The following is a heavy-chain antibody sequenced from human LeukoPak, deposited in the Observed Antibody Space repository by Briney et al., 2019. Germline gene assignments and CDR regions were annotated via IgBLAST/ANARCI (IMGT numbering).Heavy chain of an antibody. V-gene: IGHV3-21*04. CDR1: GFTFSSYS. CDR3: AKGTASQH. CDR2: ISSSSSYI. D-gene: IGHD6-25*01. Sequence: GGSLRLSCAASGFTFSSYSMNWVRQAPGKGLEWVSSISSSSSYIYYADSVKGRFTISRDNSKNTLYLQMNSLRAEDTAVYYCAKGTASQHWGQGTLVTVSS. J-gene: IGHJ1*01.